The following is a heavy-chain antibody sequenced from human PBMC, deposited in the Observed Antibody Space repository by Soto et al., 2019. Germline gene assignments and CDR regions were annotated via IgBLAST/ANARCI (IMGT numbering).Heavy chain of an antibody. CDR3: ARDYGRDWYFDL. V-gene: IGHV3-11*05. CDR1: GFTFSDYY. CDR2: ISSSSRYT. D-gene: IGHD4-17*01. Sequence: QVQLVESGGDLVKPGGSLRLSCAASGFTFSDYYMNWIRQAPGKGLEWVSYISSSSRYTNSADSVKGRFTISRDNATNSLFLQMHSLSAADTAVYYCARDYGRDWYFDLWCRGTLVTVSS. J-gene: IGHJ2*01.